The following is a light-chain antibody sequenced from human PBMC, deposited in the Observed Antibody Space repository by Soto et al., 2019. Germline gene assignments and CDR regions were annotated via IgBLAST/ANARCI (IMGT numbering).Light chain of an antibody. V-gene: IGKV1-33*01. Sequence: DIQMTQSPSSLFASVGHSVTITCQASQDIGTHLNWYQQISGTAAKLLIYDAANLETGVPPRFSGSGSGTDFTFTITHLQPEDFATYYCQQYENLPLTFGGGTKVE. CDR2: DAA. CDR1: QDIGTH. CDR3: QQYENLPLT. J-gene: IGKJ4*01.